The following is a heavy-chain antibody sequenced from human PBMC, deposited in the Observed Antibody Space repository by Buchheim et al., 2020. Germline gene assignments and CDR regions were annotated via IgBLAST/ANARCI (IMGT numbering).Heavy chain of an antibody. D-gene: IGHD3-10*01. CDR1: GFTFSDHY. V-gene: IGHV3-72*01. J-gene: IGHJ4*02. CDR2: TRTKAKSYTT. CDR3: ARALFDGTYYYYFDY. Sequence: EVQLLESGGGLVQPGGSLRLSCAASGFTFSDHYMDWVRQAPGKGLEWVGRTRTKAKSYTTAYAASVKGRFTISRDESNNSMYLQMNSLNTEDTAVYYCARALFDGTYYYYFDYWGQGTL.